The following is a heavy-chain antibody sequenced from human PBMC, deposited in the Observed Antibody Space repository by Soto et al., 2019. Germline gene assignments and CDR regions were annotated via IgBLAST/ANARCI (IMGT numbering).Heavy chain of an antibody. Sequence: GGSLRLSCAASGFTFSSYAMHWVRQAPGKGLEWVAVISYDGSNKYYADSVKGRFTISRDNSKNTLYLQMNSLRAEDTAVYYCARDGGNIVATTVGPYYYYGMDVWGQGTTVTVSS. V-gene: IGHV3-30-3*01. CDR3: ARDGGNIVATTVGPYYYYGMDV. CDR1: GFTFSSYA. D-gene: IGHD5-12*01. CDR2: ISYDGSNK. J-gene: IGHJ6*02.